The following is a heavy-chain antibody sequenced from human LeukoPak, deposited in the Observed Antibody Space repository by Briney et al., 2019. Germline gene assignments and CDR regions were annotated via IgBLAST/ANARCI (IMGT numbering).Heavy chain of an antibody. J-gene: IGHJ3*02. CDR2: FYTTGTI. V-gene: IGHV4-4*07. CDR1: GASISDYY. D-gene: IGHD1-1*01. Sequence: PSETLSLTCAISGASISDYYWTWIRQPAGKGLEWIGRFYTTGTIHYNPSLKSRVTMSVDTSKSQFSLKLTSVTAADTAVYYCARDGQNIQVDLDGFDIWGQGTMVTVSS. CDR3: ARDGQNIQVDLDGFDI.